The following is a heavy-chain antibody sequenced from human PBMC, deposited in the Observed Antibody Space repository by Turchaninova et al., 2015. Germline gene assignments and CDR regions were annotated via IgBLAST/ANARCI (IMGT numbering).Heavy chain of an antibody. CDR1: GESVSRSSAA. CDR3: ARGGTYFKGFEF. Sequence: QVQLQPSGPALVKASPYPSLTWARTGESVSRSSAAWNWIRQSPSKGLEWLGRTYYRSRWYNDYALSVKSRITINSDTSENQFSLRLNSVTPEDTAVYYCARGGTYFKGFEFWGQGALVTVSS. D-gene: IGHD1-26*01. V-gene: IGHV6-1*01. J-gene: IGHJ4*02. CDR2: TYYRSRWYN.